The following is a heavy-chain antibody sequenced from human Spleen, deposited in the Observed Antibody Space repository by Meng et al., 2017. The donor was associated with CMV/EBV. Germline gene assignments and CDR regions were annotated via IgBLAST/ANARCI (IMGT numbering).Heavy chain of an antibody. CDR1: GGSICSTNYF. CDR3: ASCSGGSCYLVGLNY. J-gene: IGHJ4*02. CDR2: VFYSGNT. V-gene: IGHV4-39*07. Sequence: LRLSCSVDGGSICSTNYFWGWVRQSPGKGLEWIGNVFYSGNTYYSPSLRIRVSMSADTSENRFSLKLSSVTAADTAVYYCASCSGGSCYLVGLNYWGQGTLVTVSS. D-gene: IGHD2-15*01.